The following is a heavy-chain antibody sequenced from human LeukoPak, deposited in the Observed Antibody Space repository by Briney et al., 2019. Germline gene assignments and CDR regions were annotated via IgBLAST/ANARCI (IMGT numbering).Heavy chain of an antibody. J-gene: IGHJ4*02. CDR3: ASNTKVGATGGAWAY. CDR1: GGTFSGYA. CDR2: IIPIFGTA. V-gene: IGHV1-69*05. Sequence: SVKVSCKASGGTFSGYAISWVRQAPGQGLEWMGGIIPIFGTANYAQKFQGRVTITTDESTSTAYMELSSLRSEDTAVYYCASNTKVGATGGAWAYWGQGTLVTVSS. D-gene: IGHD1-26*01.